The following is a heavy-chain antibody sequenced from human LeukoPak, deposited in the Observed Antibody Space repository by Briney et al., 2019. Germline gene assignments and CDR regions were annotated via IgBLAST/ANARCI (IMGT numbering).Heavy chain of an antibody. J-gene: IGHJ4*02. D-gene: IGHD2-21*01. V-gene: IGHV1-69*05. Sequence: ASVKVSCKASGGTFSSYAISWVRHAPGQGLEWMGGIIPIFGTANYAQKFQGRVTITTDESTSTAYMELSSLRSEDTAVYYCASSPAVPGVDFDYWGQGTLVTVSS. CDR2: IIPIFGTA. CDR3: ASSPAVPGVDFDY. CDR1: GGTFSSYA.